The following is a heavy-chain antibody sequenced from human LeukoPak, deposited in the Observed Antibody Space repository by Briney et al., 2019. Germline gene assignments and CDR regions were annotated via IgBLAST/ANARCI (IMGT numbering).Heavy chain of an antibody. D-gene: IGHD6-25*01. J-gene: IGHJ4*02. CDR2: IYPGDSDT. V-gene: IGHV5-51*01. CDR1: GSSFTCYW. CDR3: ARRGSSGIDF. Sequence: HGESLKISCKGSGSSFTCYWIGWVRQMPGKGLEWMGIIYPGDSDTKYSPSFQGQVTISADKSISTAYLQWSSLKASDTAIYYCARRGSSGIDFWGQGTLVTVSS.